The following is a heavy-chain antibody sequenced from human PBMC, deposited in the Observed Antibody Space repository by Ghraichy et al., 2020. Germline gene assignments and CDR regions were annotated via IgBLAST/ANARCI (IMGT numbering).Heavy chain of an antibody. CDR1: GYTFTSYD. Sequence: GGSLRLSCKASGYTFTSYDINWVRQATGQGLEWMGWMNPNSGNTGYAQKFQGRVTMTRNTSISTAYMELSSLRSEDTAVYYCARGDHYYGMDVWGQGTTVTVS. CDR3: ARGDHYYGMDV. V-gene: IGHV1-8*01. CDR2: MNPNSGNT. J-gene: IGHJ6*02.